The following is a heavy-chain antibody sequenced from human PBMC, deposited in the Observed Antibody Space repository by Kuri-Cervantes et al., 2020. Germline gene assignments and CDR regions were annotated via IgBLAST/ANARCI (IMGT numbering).Heavy chain of an antibody. J-gene: IGHJ4*02. D-gene: IGHD6-19*01. V-gene: IGHV4-34*01. CDR1: GGSFSGYY. CDR3: AGKTYSNRGWYNY. Sequence: SETLSLTCAVYGGSFSGYYWSWIRQPPGKGLEWIGEIDHSGSTNYKPSLKSRVTISLDTSKNQFSLKLSSVTAADTAVYYCAGKTYSNRGWYNYWGQGTLVTVSS. CDR2: IDHSGST.